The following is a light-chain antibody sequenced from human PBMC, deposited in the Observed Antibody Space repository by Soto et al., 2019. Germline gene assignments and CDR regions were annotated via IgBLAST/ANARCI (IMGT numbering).Light chain of an antibody. CDR2: AAS. J-gene: IGKJ3*01. Sequence: DIQMTQSPPSLSASVGDSVTITCRASQGISYYLAWYQQRPGKVPKLLVYAASTLHSGVPTRFIGGGSGTDFSLTINSLQSEDFGTYYCQNYKSAPCTFGPGTKVDI. CDR3: QNYKSAPCT. CDR1: QGISYY. V-gene: IGKV1-27*01.